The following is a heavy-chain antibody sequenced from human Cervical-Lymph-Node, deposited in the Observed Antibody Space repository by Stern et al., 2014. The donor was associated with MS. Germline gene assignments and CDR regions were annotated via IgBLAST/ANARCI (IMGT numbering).Heavy chain of an antibody. CDR1: GFTFSSYG. Sequence: QVQLVESGGAVVQPGGSLRLSCAASGFTFSSYGMHWVRQAPGQGLEWVGVISYDANHKDYAASVKGRFTISRDNSKNTLHLQMNSVTPDDAAIYYCARDYEDTSMLFDHWGQGTLVTVSS. CDR2: ISYDANHK. D-gene: IGHD2-8*01. V-gene: IGHV3-30*03. CDR3: ARDYEDTSMLFDH. J-gene: IGHJ4*02.